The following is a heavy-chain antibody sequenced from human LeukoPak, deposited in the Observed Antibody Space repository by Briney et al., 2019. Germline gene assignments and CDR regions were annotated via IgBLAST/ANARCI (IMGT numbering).Heavy chain of an antibody. D-gene: IGHD3-22*01. CDR1: GGSISSCY. CDR3: ARDRRAGQSGYWFDP. Sequence: PSETLSLTCTVSGGSISSCYWSWIRQPPGKGLEWLGYIHYSGSTYYNPSLKSRVTISVDTSKNKFSLKVTSVTAADTAVYYCARDRRAGQSGYWFDPWGQGTLVTVSS. V-gene: IGHV4-59*01. J-gene: IGHJ5*02. CDR2: IHYSGST.